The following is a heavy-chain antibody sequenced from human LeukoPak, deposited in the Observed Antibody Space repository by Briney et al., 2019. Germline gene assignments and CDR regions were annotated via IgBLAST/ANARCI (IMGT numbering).Heavy chain of an antibody. CDR2: IKLDGSEA. J-gene: IGHJ4*02. CDR1: GFTFSNYW. Sequence: GGSLRLSCVASGFTFSNYWMTWVRQAPGKGLEWVANIKLDGSEAYYVDSVKGRFTISGDNTQNSLYLQMNSLRAEDTAVYYCARDQTPYYWGQGTLVTVSS. CDR3: ARDQTPYY. V-gene: IGHV3-7*01.